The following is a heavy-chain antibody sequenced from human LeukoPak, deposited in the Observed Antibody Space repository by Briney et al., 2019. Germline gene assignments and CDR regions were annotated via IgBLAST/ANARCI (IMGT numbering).Heavy chain of an antibody. CDR1: GFTFSSYA. CDR2: ISGSGGST. CDR3: AKDRSCTNDICHGDFDY. V-gene: IGHV3-23*01. D-gene: IGHD2-8*01. J-gene: IGHJ4*02. Sequence: GGSLRLSCAASGFTFSSYAVSWVRQAPGEGLEWVSSISGSGGSTYSADSVKGRFTISRDNSKNTLYLQMNSLRAEDTALYYCAKDRSCTNDICHGDFDYWGQGTLVTVSS.